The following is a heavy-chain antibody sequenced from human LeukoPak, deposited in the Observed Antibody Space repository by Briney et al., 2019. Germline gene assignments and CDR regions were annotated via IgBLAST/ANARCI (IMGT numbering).Heavy chain of an antibody. D-gene: IGHD1-26*01. J-gene: IGHJ4*02. CDR1: GFTFSSYA. V-gene: IGHV3-23*01. Sequence: GGSLRLSCAASGFTFSSYAMSWVRQAPGKGLEGVSAISGSGGSTYYADSVKGRFTISRDNSKNTLYLQMNSLRAEDTAVYYCAKTGWELRSYYFDYWGQGTLVTVSS. CDR2: ISGSGGST. CDR3: AKTGWELRSYYFDY.